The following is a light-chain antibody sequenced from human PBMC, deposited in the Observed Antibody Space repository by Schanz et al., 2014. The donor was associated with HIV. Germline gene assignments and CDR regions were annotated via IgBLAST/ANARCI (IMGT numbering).Light chain of an antibody. J-gene: IGKJ4*01. V-gene: IGKV3-20*01. CDR3: QYFGNSGGT. Sequence: EIVLTQSPGSLSLSPGERATLSCRASQTVNPYSLAWYQQKRGQAPRLLIYGASTRATGIPDRFSGSASGTAFTLTISRLEPEDFAVYFCQYFGNSGGTFGGGTKVEIK. CDR2: GAS. CDR1: QTVNPYS.